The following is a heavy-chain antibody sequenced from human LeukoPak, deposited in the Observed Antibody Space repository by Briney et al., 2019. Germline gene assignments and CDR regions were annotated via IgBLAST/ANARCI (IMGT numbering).Heavy chain of an antibody. V-gene: IGHV1-2*02. CDR3: ARGVNTYLWFGGDYMDV. J-gene: IGHJ6*03. Sequence: GASVKVSCKASGYTFTGYYIHWVRQAPGQGLEWMGWINPNSDGTLYAQKFQGRVTLTRDTSISTAYMELSRLRSEDTAVYYCARGVNTYLWFGGDYMDVWGKGSTVTVSS. D-gene: IGHD3-16*01. CDR2: INPNSDGT. CDR1: GYTFTGYY.